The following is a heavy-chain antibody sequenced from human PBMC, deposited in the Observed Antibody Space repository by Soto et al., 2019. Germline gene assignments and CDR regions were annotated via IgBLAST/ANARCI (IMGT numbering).Heavy chain of an antibody. CDR3: ARRAIDPGGTFDS. J-gene: IGHJ4*02. CDR1: GGSISSGNSY. V-gene: IGHV4-30-4*08. Sequence: SETLSLTCTVSGGSISSGNSYLTWIRQPPGRGLEWIGYIYHSGSTFYNPSLRSRVTVSVEMSQSQFSLRLISVTAAETAVYYCARRAIDPGGTFDSWGQGIRVTVSS. CDR2: IYHSGST. D-gene: IGHD2-15*01.